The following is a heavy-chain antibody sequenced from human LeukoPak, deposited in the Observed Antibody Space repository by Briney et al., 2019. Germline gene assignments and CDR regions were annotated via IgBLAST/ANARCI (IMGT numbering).Heavy chain of an antibody. CDR1: GGTFICSA. CDR3: VREGGSGWYSGWFDP. CDR2: IRSKTNNYAT. J-gene: IGHJ5*02. D-gene: IGHD6-19*01. Sequence: KVSCKASGGTFICSALHWVRQASGKGLEWIGRIRSKTNNYATTYAASVTGRFTISRDDAENTAYLQMNSLRAEDTAVYYCVREGGSGWYSGWFDPWGQGTLVTVSS. V-gene: IGHV3-73*01.